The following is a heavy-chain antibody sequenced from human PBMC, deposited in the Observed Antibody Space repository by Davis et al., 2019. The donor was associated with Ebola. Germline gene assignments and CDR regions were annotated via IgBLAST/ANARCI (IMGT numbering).Heavy chain of an antibody. CDR1: GFTFSTYS. J-gene: IGHJ6*03. V-gene: IGHV3-21*01. D-gene: IGHD6-6*01. CDR2: TSSSSDYI. CDR3: ARVSTSSGNFYYYMDV. Sequence: GGSLRLSCAASGFTFSTYSMNWVRQAPGKGLEWVSPTSSSSDYIYYADSVKGRFTISKDNAKKSLYLQMNSLRAEDTAVYYCARVSTSSGNFYYYMDVWGKGTTVTVSS.